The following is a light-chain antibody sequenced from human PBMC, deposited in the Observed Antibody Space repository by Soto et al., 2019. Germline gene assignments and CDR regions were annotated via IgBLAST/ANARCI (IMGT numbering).Light chain of an antibody. J-gene: IGKJ2*01. Sequence: DIVMTQSPDSLAVSLGERATINCKSSQSVLYSSNNKNYLAWYQQKPGQPPKLLIYCASTRESGVPDRFSGSGSGTDFTLTISSLQAEDVAVYYCKQYYSNLYTFGQGTKLEIK. V-gene: IGKV4-1*01. CDR2: CAS. CDR3: KQYYSNLYT. CDR1: QSVLYSSNNKNY.